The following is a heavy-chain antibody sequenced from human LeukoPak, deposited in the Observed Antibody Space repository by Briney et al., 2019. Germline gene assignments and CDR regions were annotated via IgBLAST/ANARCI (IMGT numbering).Heavy chain of an antibody. Sequence: GGSLRLSCAVSGFTFDDYGMSWVRQAPGKGLEWVSGINWNGGSTGYVDSVKSRFTISRDNAKNSLHLQMNSLRAEDTALYYCARDISSGWYFDYWGQGTLVTVSS. CDR1: GFTFDDYG. D-gene: IGHD6-19*01. CDR3: ARDISSGWYFDY. V-gene: IGHV3-20*04. J-gene: IGHJ4*02. CDR2: INWNGGST.